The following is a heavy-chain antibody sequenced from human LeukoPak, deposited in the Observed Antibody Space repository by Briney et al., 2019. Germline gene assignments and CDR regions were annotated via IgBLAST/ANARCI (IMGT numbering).Heavy chain of an antibody. CDR2: ISNDGNRK. V-gene: IGHV3-30*03. Sequence: GRSLRLSCAGSGFTFSTHGMHCVRHAPGKGLEWVSTISNDGNRKYYAVSVKGRFIISRDNSNNTLYLRLNSLTVEDTAMYYCARDPPDCSGGNCFSGGMDVWGQGITVTVFS. D-gene: IGHD2-15*01. CDR3: ARDPPDCSGGNCFSGGMDV. CDR1: GFTFSTHG. J-gene: IGHJ6*02.